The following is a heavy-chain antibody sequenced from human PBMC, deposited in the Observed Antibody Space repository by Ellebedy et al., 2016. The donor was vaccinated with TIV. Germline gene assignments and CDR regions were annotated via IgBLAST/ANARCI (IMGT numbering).Heavy chain of an antibody. J-gene: IGHJ4*02. Sequence: MPSETLSLTCTVSGGSISSSSYYWGWIRQPPGKGLEWIGGIYYSGSTYYNPSLKSRVTISVDTSKNQFSLKLSSVTAADTAVYYCARISVDTAISYYFDYWGQGTLVTVSS. CDR2: IYYSGST. V-gene: IGHV4-39*01. D-gene: IGHD5-18*01. CDR3: ARISVDTAISYYFDY. CDR1: GGSISSSSYY.